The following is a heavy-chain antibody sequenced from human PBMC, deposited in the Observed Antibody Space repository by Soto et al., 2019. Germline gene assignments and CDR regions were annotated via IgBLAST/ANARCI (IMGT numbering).Heavy chain of an antibody. Sequence: QVQLVQSGAEVKKPGSSVKVSCKASGGTFSSYAISWVRQAPGQGLEWKGGIIPIFGTANYAQKFQGRVTITADASTSTAYMELSSLRSEDTAVYYCARVRVRFLEWLGSEGWGQGTLVTVSS. CDR1: GGTFSSYA. D-gene: IGHD3-3*01. V-gene: IGHV1-69*12. CDR2: IIPIFGTA. CDR3: ARVRVRFLEWLGSEG. J-gene: IGHJ4*02.